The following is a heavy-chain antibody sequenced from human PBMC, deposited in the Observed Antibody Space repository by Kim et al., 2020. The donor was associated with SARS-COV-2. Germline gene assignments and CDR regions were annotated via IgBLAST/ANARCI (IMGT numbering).Heavy chain of an antibody. CDR3: ARDPSRIVVPAAI. CDR2: ITSSGSVT. Sequence: GGSLRLSCAASGFTFSDYYMNWIRQAPGKGLEWIAYITSSGSVTYYADSVKGRFTISRDNAKNSLFLQMNSLRAEDTAVYYCARDPSRIVVPAAICGQGT. D-gene: IGHD2-2*01. V-gene: IGHV3-11*01. CDR1: GFTFSDYY. J-gene: IGHJ4*02.